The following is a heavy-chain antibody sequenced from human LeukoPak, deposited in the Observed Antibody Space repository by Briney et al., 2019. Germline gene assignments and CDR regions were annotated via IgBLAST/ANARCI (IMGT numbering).Heavy chain of an antibody. CDR1: GFTFSSYG. Sequence: GGSLRLSCAASGFTFSSYGMHWVRQAPGKGLEWVAVIWYDGSNKYYADSVKGRFTISRDNSKNTLYLQMNSLRAEDTALYFCAKARGFAEFDYWGQGTLVTVSS. V-gene: IGHV3-33*06. J-gene: IGHJ4*02. CDR3: AKARGFAEFDY. D-gene: IGHD3-10*01. CDR2: IWYDGSNK.